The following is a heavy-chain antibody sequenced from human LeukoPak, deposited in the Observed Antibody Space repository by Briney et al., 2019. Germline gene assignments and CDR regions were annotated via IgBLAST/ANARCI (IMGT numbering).Heavy chain of an antibody. CDR1: GGSLSSSSYY. J-gene: IGHJ6*03. CDR3: ARGIRWGDYFYYMDV. V-gene: IGHV4-39*07. D-gene: IGHD3-10*01. Sequence: SETLSLTCTVSGGSLSSSSYYWGWIRQPPGKGLEWIGTIFYSGSTYYNPSLKSRVTISVDTSKNQFSLKLTSVTAADTAVYYCARGIRWGDYFYYMDVWGKGTTVTVSS. CDR2: IFYSGST.